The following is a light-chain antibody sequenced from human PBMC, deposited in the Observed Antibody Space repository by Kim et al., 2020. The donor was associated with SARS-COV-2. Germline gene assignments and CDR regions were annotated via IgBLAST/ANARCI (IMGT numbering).Light chain of an antibody. Sequence: LSPGESAPLSCRASHSVSSSYLAWYEQKPGQAPRLLIYGASSRATGIPDRFSGSGSGTDFTLTISRLEPEDFAVYYCQQYGSSPYTFGQGTKLEI. CDR1: HSVSSSY. J-gene: IGKJ2*01. CDR3: QQYGSSPYT. V-gene: IGKV3-20*01. CDR2: GAS.